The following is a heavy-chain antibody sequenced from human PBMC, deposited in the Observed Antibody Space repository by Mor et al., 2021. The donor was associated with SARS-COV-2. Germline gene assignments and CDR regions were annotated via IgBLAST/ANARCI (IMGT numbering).Heavy chain of an antibody. V-gene: IGHV3-33*01. CDR2: IWDYGSNK. Sequence: AVIWDYGSNKYYADSVKGRFTISRDNSKNTLYLQMNSLRAEDTAVYYCARLVDAFDIWGQGTMVTVSS. J-gene: IGHJ3*02. CDR3: ARLVDAFDI.